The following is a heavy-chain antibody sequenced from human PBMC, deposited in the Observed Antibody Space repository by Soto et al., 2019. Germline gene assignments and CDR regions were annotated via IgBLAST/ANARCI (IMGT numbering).Heavy chain of an antibody. V-gene: IGHV4-39*01. J-gene: IGHJ4*02. D-gene: IGHD6-13*01. CDR2: IFYDGYT. CDR3: ARRQAAVPHS. CDR1: GDSISGSPYF. Sequence: QVQLQESGPGLVMPSETLSLTCTVSGDSISGSPYFWGWIRQPPGKRLEWIGSIFYDGYTLYTPSLXXPVTISVDTSKNQFSLKLTSVAAADTAIYFCARRQAAVPHSWGQGILVTVSS.